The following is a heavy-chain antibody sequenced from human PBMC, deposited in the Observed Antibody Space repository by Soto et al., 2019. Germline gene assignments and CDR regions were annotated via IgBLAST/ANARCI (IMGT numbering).Heavy chain of an antibody. CDR3: ARVRAMAHDY. D-gene: IGHD5-18*01. V-gene: IGHV4-61*01. Sequence: QVQLQESGPGLVKPSETLSLTCTVSGGSVSSGSYYWSWIRQPPGKGLEWIGYIYYSGSTNYNPSLQSRVPISVDPSKYQFSLKLSSVTAADTAVYYCARVRAMAHDYWGQGTLVTVSS. CDR2: IYYSGST. CDR1: GGSVSSGSYY. J-gene: IGHJ4*02.